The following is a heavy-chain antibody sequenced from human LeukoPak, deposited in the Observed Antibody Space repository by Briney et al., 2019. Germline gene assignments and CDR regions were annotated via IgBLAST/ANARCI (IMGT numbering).Heavy chain of an antibody. D-gene: IGHD2-21*02. CDR2: IYTTGST. V-gene: IGHV4-61*02. J-gene: IGHJ6*03. Sequence: SETLSLTCTVSGGSISSGSYYWSWIRQPAGKGLDWIGRIYTTGSTNYNPSLKSRVTISVDTSKKQFSLKLSSVTAADTAVYYCARTYCGGDCRGYYYHYYMDVWGKGTTVTISS. CDR3: ARTYCGGDCRGYYYHYYMDV. CDR1: GGSISSGSYY.